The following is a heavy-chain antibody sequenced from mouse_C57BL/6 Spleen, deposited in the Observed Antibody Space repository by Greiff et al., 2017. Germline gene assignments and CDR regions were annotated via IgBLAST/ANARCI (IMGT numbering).Heavy chain of an antibody. CDR2: ISSGSSTI. V-gene: IGHV5-17*01. CDR3: ARRTYYSNYGDFDWFAY. CDR1: GFTFSDYG. Sequence: EVKVVESGGGLVKPGGSLKLSCAASGFTFSDYGMHWVRQAPEKGLEWVAYISSGSSTIYYADTVKGRFTISRDNAKNTLFLQMTSLRSEDTAMYYCARRTYYSNYGDFDWFAYWGQGTLVTVSA. J-gene: IGHJ3*01. D-gene: IGHD2-5*01.